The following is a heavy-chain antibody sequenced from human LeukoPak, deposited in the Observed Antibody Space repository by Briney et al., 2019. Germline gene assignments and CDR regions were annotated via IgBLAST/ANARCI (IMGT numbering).Heavy chain of an antibody. CDR3: AREHTAYGMDV. CDR1: GFTFSSYS. Sequence: GGSLRLSCTASGFTFSSYSLNWVRQAPGKGLEWVSSVSTGSNYIYYADSVKGRFTISRDNDKNSLYLQMNSLRVEDTAVYYCAREHTAYGMDVWGQGTTVTVSS. CDR2: VSTGSNYI. D-gene: IGHD5-18*01. J-gene: IGHJ6*02. V-gene: IGHV3-21*01.